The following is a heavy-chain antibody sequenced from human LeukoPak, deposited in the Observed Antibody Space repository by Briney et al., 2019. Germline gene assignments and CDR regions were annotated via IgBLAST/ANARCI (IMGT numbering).Heavy chain of an antibody. CDR2: IYPGDSDT. Sequence: GESLKISCKGSGYSFSSYWIGWVRQMPGKGLEWVGIIYPGDSDTRNSPSFQGQVTISADKSISTAYLQWSSLKASDTAIYYCARNPSGSLTHFDYWGQGTLVTVSS. CDR1: GYSFSSYW. CDR3: ARNPSGSLTHFDY. D-gene: IGHD1-26*01. J-gene: IGHJ4*01. V-gene: IGHV5-51*01.